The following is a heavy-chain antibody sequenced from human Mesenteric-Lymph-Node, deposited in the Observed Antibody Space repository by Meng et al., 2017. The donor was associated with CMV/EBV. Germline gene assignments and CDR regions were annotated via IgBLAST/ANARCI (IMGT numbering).Heavy chain of an antibody. CDR2: LTGNGGTT. D-gene: IGHD3-10*01. V-gene: IGHV3-23*01. CDR3: AKVKVVHSTYGSDPEDYYYYGMDV. CDR1: GFTFSTYA. Sequence: GSLRLSCAASGFTFSTYAMSWVRQAPGKGLEWVSALTGNGGTTYYADSVKGRFTISRDNSKNTLYLQMNSLRAEDTAVYYCAKVKVVHSTYGSDPEDYYYYGMDVWGQGTTVTVSS. J-gene: IGHJ6*02.